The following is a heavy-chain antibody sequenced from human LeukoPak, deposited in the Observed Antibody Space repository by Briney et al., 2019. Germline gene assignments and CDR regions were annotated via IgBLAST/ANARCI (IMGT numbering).Heavy chain of an antibody. D-gene: IGHD3-22*01. CDR1: GFTFSSYW. CDR3: ARGAMIVVAASFVDY. CDR2: IKQDGSEK. J-gene: IGHJ4*02. V-gene: IGHV3-7*01. Sequence: GGSLRLSCAASGFTFSSYWMSWVRQAPGKGLEWVANIKQDGSEKYYVDSVKGRFTISRDNAKNSLYLQMNSLRAEDTAVYYCARGAMIVVAASFVDYWGQGTLVIVSS.